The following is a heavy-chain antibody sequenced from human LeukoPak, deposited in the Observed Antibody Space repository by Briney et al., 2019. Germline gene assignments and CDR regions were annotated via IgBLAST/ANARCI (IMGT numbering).Heavy chain of an antibody. CDR1: GYTFTSYF. D-gene: IGHD2-15*01. Sequence: GGSVRVSCKASGYTFTSYFMHWVRQAPGQGLEWMGIINPSGGRTSYAQKFQGRVTMTRDTSTSTVYMELSSLRSEDTAVYYCARRYCSGDSCYSNWFDPWGQGTLV. V-gene: IGHV1-46*01. CDR2: INPSGGRT. J-gene: IGHJ5*02. CDR3: ARRYCSGDSCYSNWFDP.